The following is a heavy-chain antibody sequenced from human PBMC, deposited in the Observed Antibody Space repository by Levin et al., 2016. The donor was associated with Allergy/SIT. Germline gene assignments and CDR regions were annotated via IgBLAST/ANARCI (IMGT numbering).Heavy chain of an antibody. CDR1: GFTFSSYA. J-gene: IGHJ3*02. CDR2: ISGSGGST. CDR3: AKDLVSYSSGWFEEFGDAFDI. V-gene: IGHV3-23*01. D-gene: IGHD6-19*01. Sequence: GESLKISCAASGFTFSSYAMSWVRQAPGKGLEWVSAISGSGGSTYYADSVKGRFTISRDNSKNTLYLQMNSLRAEDTAVYYCAKDLVSYSSGWFEEFGDAFDIWGQGTMVTVSS.